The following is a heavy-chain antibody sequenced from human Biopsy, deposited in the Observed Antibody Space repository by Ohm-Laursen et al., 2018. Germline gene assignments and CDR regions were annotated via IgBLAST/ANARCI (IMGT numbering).Heavy chain of an antibody. CDR1: GGPLNSYY. D-gene: IGHD5-24*01. CDR3: ARGGFGLDGYNSP. CDR2: IYYSGIA. Sequence: PPGTLSLTCTVSGGPLNSYYWSWIRQPPGKGLEWIGYIYYSGIAANYNPSLKGRVTISVDTSKHQFSLRLTSATAADTAVYYCARGGFGLDGYNSPWGRGTLVIVSP. V-gene: IGHV4-59*01. J-gene: IGHJ5*02.